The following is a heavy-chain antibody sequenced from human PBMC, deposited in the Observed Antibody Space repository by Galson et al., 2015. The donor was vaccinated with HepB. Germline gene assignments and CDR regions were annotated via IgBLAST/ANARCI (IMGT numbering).Heavy chain of an antibody. V-gene: IGHV1-69*13. CDR2: IIPIFGTA. D-gene: IGHD2-2*01. Sequence: SVKVSCKASGGTFSSYAISWVRQAPGQGLEWMGGIIPIFGTANYAQKFQGRVTITADESTSTAYMELSSLRSEDTAVYYCARLGYCSSTSCHLALGAFDIWGQGTMVTVSS. CDR1: GGTFSSYA. J-gene: IGHJ3*02. CDR3: ARLGYCSSTSCHLALGAFDI.